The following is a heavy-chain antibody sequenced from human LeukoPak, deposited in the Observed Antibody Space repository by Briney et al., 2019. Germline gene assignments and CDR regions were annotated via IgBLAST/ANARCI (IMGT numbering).Heavy chain of an antibody. Sequence: GGPLRLSCVTSGFTFERYVMHWMRLAPGKGLECVSSIHPNNGGVGYAASVKGRFAISRDNARNSLYLEMTSLRPKDTAVYYCVKDAPNGSVDFWGRGTLVTVSS. J-gene: IGHJ4*02. CDR3: VKDAPNGSVDF. CDR1: GFTFERYV. D-gene: IGHD2-8*01. V-gene: IGHV3-9*01. CDR2: IHPNNGGV.